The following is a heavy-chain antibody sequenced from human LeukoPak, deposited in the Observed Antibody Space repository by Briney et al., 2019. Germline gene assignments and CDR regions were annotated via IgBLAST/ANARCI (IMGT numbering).Heavy chain of an antibody. CDR3: GTDPPGKY. CDR1: GFTFSNNW. D-gene: IGHD3-10*01. J-gene: IGHJ4*02. Sequence: GGSLRLYCVVSGFTFSNNWMSWVRQAPGKGLEWVGRIKREVDGGTTDYAAPVKDRFLISRDDSKNTLYLHLNSVKTEDTGVYYCGTDPPGKYWGQGTLVTVSS. V-gene: IGHV3-15*01. CDR2: IKREVDGGTT.